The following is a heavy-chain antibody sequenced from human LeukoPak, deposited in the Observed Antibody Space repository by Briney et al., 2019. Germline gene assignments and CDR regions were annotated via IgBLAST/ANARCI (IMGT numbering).Heavy chain of an antibody. D-gene: IGHD1-26*01. CDR2: IYYSGST. V-gene: IGHV4-59*01. CDR1: GGSISSYY. Sequence: SETLSLTCTGSGGSISSYYWSWIRQPPGKGMKWIGYIYYSGSTNYNPSLKSRVTISVDTSKNQFSLKLSSVTAADTAVYYCAREIVGAINWFDPWGQGTLVTVSS. CDR3: AREIVGAINWFDP. J-gene: IGHJ5*02.